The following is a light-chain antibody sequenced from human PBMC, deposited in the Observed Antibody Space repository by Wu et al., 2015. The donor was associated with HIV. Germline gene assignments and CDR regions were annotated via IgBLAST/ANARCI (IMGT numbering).Light chain of an antibody. CDR2: KAS. V-gene: IGKV1-5*03. CDR3: QHYSTYLLT. CDR1: QSISSW. J-gene: IGKJ4*01. Sequence: DIQMTQSPSTLSASVGDRVTITCRASQSISSWLAWCQQKPGKAPKLLIYKASSLESGVPSRFSGSGSGTEFTLTIRSLQPDDFATYYCQHYSTYLLTFGGGTKVEIK.